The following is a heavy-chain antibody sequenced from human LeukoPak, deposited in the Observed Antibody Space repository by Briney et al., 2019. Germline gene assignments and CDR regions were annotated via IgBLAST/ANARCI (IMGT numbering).Heavy chain of an antibody. J-gene: IGHJ6*02. V-gene: IGHV3-64D*09. CDR3: VKAATVTIHYYYYGMDV. CDR2: IRSNGDST. CDR1: GFTFSNFA. D-gene: IGHD4-17*01. Sequence: GGSLRLSCSASGFTFSNFAMHWVRQAPEKGLEHVSAIRSNGDSTYYTDSVKGRFTISRDNSQKTLYLQTSSLRAEDTGVYYCVKAATVTIHYYYYGMDVWGQGTTVTVSS.